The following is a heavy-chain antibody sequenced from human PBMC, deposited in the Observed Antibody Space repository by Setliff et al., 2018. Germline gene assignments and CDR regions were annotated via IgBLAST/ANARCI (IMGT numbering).Heavy chain of an antibody. J-gene: IGHJ4*02. CDR2: MYYSGST. CDR3: ARTGTYRYFDY. CDR1: GGSVRGYY. D-gene: IGHD1-1*01. V-gene: IGHV4-59*08. Sequence: SSETLSLTCTVSGGSVRGYYWSWIRQPPGKGLEWIGYMYYSGSTYYNPSLRSRVTISVDTSKNQVSLNLRSVTAADTAVYYCARTGTYRYFDYWGQGTQVTVSS.